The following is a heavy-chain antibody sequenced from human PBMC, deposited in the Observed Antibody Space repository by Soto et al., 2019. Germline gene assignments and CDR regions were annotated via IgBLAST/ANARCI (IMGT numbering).Heavy chain of an antibody. Sequence: LTCTVSGCSVSNSNYYWGWIRQSPGKGLEWIGSVYYRGRSYSKSSVKSRVTISVDTSKNRFSLSLNSVTASDTAVYFCVSQRTTVPTQAYFDYWGPGALVTVSS. CDR1: GCSVSNSNYY. V-gene: IGHV4-39*01. J-gene: IGHJ4*02. CDR3: VSQRTTVPTQAYFDY. CDR2: VYYRGRS. D-gene: IGHD4-17*01.